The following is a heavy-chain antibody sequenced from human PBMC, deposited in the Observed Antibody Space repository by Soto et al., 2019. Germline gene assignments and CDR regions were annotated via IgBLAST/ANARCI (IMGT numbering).Heavy chain of an antibody. J-gene: IGHJ3*02. CDR1: GYTFMDYN. CDR2: INPKTGKT. D-gene: IGHD4-17*01. CDR3: ARDIYGDYNAFDI. V-gene: IGHV1-46*01. Sequence: ASVKVSCKPSGYTFMDYNIDWVRQATGQGLEWMGIINPKTGKTGYTQKFQGRVTMTRDTSTSTVYMELSSLRSEDTAVYYCARDIYGDYNAFDIWGQGTMVTVSS.